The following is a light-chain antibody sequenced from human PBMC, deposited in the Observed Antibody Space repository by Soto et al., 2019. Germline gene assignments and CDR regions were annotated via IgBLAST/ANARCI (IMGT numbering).Light chain of an antibody. CDR1: SSDIGNYNY. V-gene: IGLV2-14*01. CDR3: CRSSNAGTLAV. Sequence: QSALTQPASVSGSPGQSITISCSGTSSDIGNYNYVSWYQQHPDEAPQLLIYEVTNRPSGVSHRSSGSKAGNTASLTISGRQQAEDGDYYCCRSSNAGTLAVFGGGTKLTVL. J-gene: IGLJ3*02. CDR2: EVT.